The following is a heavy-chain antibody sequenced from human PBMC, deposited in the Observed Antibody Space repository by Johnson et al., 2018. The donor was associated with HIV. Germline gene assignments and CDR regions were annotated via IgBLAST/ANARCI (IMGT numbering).Heavy chain of an antibody. CDR2: IYSGGRT. Sequence: VQLVESGGGLVQPGGSLRLSCAASGFTFSSYWMTWVRQAPGKGLECVSGIYSGGRTYYADSVEGRFTISRDNSNNSLYLQMNSLRAEDTAVYYCARERGMAGAFDIWGQGTMVTVSS. D-gene: IGHD5-24*01. CDR3: ARERGMAGAFDI. J-gene: IGHJ3*02. V-gene: IGHV3-66*01. CDR1: GFTFSSYW.